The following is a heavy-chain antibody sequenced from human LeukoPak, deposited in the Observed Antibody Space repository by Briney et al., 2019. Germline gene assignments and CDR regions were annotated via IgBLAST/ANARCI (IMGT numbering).Heavy chain of an antibody. V-gene: IGHV4-59*08. CDR3: ARGPWGFWYFDL. Sequence: SETLSLTCTVSGGSISNYYWNWIRQPPGKGLEWVGHISYSGGTKYNPSLQSRVTISIDTSKNQFSLNLSSVTAADTAVYYCARGPWGFWYFDLWGRGTLVTVSS. J-gene: IGHJ2*01. CDR1: GGSISNYY. D-gene: IGHD7-27*01. CDR2: ISYSGGT.